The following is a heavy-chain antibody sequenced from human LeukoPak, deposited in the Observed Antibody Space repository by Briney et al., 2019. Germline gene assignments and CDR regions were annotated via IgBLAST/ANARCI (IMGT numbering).Heavy chain of an antibody. D-gene: IGHD6-19*01. CDR2: IRYDGSNQ. CDR3: AKSVAGINWFDP. V-gene: IGHV3-30*02. Sequence: GGSLRLSCAASGFTFSSSGMHWVRQAPGKGLEWVAFIRYDGSNQYYADSVKGRFTISRDNSKNTLYLQMNSLRADDTAVYYCAKSVAGINWFDPWGQGTLVTVSS. J-gene: IGHJ5*02. CDR1: GFTFSSSG.